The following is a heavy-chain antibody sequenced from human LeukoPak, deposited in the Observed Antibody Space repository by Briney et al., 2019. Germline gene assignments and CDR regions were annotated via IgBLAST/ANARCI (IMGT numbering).Heavy chain of an antibody. D-gene: IGHD6-19*01. V-gene: IGHV3-74*01. J-gene: IGHJ4*02. CDR3: ARDPESNGWSSMEC. CDR1: GFTFSRYW. Sequence: PGGSLRLSCAASGFTFSRYWMHSVRQAPGQGLAWVSRVSSDGRSTIYADSVKGRFTISRDNAKNTLDLQMNSLRAEDTAVYYCARDPESNGWSSMECWGQGTLVTVSS. CDR2: VSSDGRST.